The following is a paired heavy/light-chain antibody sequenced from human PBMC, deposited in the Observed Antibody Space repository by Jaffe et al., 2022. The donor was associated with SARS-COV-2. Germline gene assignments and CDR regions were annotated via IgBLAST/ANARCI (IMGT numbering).Light chain of an antibody. Sequence: EIVLTQSPGTLSLSPGERGTLSCRASQSVFRSYLAWYQQKPGQAPRLLIYGASNRATGIPDKFSGSGSGTDFTLTISRLEPEDFAVYYCQQYGSSPYTFGQGTKLEIK. J-gene: IGKJ2*01. V-gene: IGKV3-20*01. CDR2: GAS. CDR1: QSVFRSY. CDR3: QQYGSSPYT.
Heavy chain of an antibody. D-gene: IGHD3-22*01. J-gene: IGHJ4*02. Sequence: QVQLQESGPGLVKPSETLSLTCTVSGYSIGSGYFWGWIRQSPGKGLEWIGSIYHSGSTYYNPSLRSRVTISVDTSKNQFSLKLSSVTAADTAVYYCAGKYYYDSGGYYYADYWGQGTLVTVSS. CDR1: GYSIGSGYF. CDR3: AGKYYYDSGGYYYADY. V-gene: IGHV4-38-2*02. CDR2: IYHSGST.